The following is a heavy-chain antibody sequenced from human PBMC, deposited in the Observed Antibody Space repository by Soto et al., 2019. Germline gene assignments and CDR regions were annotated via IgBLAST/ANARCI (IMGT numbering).Heavy chain of an antibody. J-gene: IGHJ4*02. D-gene: IGHD6-25*01. CDR2: IYYSGST. CDR1: GGSISSSGYY. Sequence: QLQLQESGPGLVTPSETLSLTCTVSGGSISSSGYYWGWIRQPPGKGLEWIGSIYYSGSTYDNPSLKSRVTISVDTSKNQFSLKLSSVTAADTAVYYCASPKSYSSENFDYWGQGTLVTVSS. CDR3: ASPKSYSSENFDY. V-gene: IGHV4-39*01.